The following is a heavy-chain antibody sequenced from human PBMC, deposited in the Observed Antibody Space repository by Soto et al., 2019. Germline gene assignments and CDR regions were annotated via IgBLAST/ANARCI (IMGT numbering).Heavy chain of an antibody. J-gene: IGHJ4*02. Sequence: EVQLLESGGALVQPGGSLRLSCAASGFTFSSSAMAWARQAPGEGLEWLSCISKRGDATFYADSVKGRFTIPRDNSKNTLYLQMNSLGADDTAVYHCAKMAYFGDPPGGDSWGQGTLVTVSS. CDR1: GFTFSSSA. D-gene: IGHD3-10*01. CDR2: ISKRGDAT. V-gene: IGHV3-23*01. CDR3: AKMAYFGDPPGGDS.